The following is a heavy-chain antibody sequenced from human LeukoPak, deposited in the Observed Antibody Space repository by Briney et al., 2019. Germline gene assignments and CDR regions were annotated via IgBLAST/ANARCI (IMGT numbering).Heavy chain of an antibody. CDR3: AKAGHCSGGSCYFHAFDI. CDR2: ISSSNTYI. D-gene: IGHD2-15*01. J-gene: IGHJ3*02. CDR1: GFTFSSYG. V-gene: IGHV3-21*01. Sequence: GGSLRLSCAASGFTFSSYGMHWVRQAPGKGLEWVSSISSSNTYIYYADSVKGRFTISRDNAKNSLYLQMNSLRAEDTAVYYCAKAGHCSGGSCYFHAFDIWGQGTMVTVSS.